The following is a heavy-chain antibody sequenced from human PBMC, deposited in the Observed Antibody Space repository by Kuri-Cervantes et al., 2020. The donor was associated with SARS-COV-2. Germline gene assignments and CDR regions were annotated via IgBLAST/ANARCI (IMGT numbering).Heavy chain of an antibody. CDR2: INHSGST. J-gene: IGHJ6*02. Sequence: GSLRLSCAVYGGSFSGYYWSWIRQPPGKGLEWIGEINHSGSTNYNPSLKSRVTISVDTSKNQFSLKLSSVTAAATAVYYCARGVGAAVAGTLITIYYYYGMDVWGQGTTVTVSS. V-gene: IGHV4-34*01. D-gene: IGHD6-19*01. CDR1: GGSFSGYY. CDR3: ARGVGAAVAGTLITIYYYYGMDV.